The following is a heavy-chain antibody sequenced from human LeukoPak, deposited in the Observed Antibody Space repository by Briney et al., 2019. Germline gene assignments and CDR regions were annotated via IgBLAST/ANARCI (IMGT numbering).Heavy chain of an antibody. D-gene: IGHD3-16*02. CDR1: GFTFTNFG. Sequence: GGSLRLSFAASGFTFTNFGMSWVRQAPGKGLEWVSYISSSGSTIYYADSVKGRFTISRDNAKNSLYLQMNSPRAEDTAVYYCAGRYMGGGDYWGQGTLVTVSS. V-gene: IGHV3-11*01. CDR3: AGRYMGGGDY. J-gene: IGHJ4*02. CDR2: ISSSGSTI.